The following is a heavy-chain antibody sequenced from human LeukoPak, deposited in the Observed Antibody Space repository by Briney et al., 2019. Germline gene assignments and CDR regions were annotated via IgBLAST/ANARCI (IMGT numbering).Heavy chain of an antibody. D-gene: IGHD5-18*01. Sequence: PGGSLRLSCAASGFTVSSNYMSWVRQAPGKGLEWVSVIYSGGSTYYADSVKGRFTISRDNSKNTLYLQMNSLRAEDTAVYYCARGVTAMAASYYYYYMDVWGKGTTVTVSS. V-gene: IGHV3-53*01. J-gene: IGHJ6*03. CDR1: GFTVSSNY. CDR2: IYSGGST. CDR3: ARGVTAMAASYYYYYMDV.